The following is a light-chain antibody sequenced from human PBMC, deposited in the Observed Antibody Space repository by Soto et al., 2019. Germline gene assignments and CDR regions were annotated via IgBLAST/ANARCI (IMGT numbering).Light chain of an antibody. Sequence: EIVLTQSPGTLSLSPGERATLSCRASQSVSSSYLAWYQQKPGQAHRLLIYGAYSRATGIQDRFSGSGSGTDFTLTISRLEPEDFAVYHCKQYGNSPWTFGQGTKVDI. J-gene: IGKJ1*01. V-gene: IGKV3-20*01. CDR3: KQYGNSPWT. CDR1: QSVSSSY. CDR2: GAY.